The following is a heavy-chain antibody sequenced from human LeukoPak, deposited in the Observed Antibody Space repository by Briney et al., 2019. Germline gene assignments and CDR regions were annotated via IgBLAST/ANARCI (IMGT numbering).Heavy chain of an antibody. CDR1: GFTFSSYA. CDR3: AKDKWELLTRCADY. D-gene: IGHD1-26*01. CDR2: ISGSGGST. V-gene: IGHV3-23*01. Sequence: PGGSLRLSCAASGFTFSSYAMSWVRQAPGKGLEWVSAISGSGGSTYYADSVKGRFTISRDNSKNTLYLQMNSLRAEDTAVYYCAKDKWELLTRCADYWGQGTLVTVSS. J-gene: IGHJ4*02.